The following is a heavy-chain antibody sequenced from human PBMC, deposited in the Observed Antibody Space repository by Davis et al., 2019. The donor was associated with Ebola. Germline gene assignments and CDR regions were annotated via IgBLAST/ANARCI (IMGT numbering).Heavy chain of an antibody. CDR2: IIPVFGIP. V-gene: IGHV1-69*13. CDR1: GGTFSSYG. CDR3: ARDRYSDGSGYFFEQSH. Sequence: SVKVSCKASGGTFSSYGISRVRQAPGQGPDWMGGIIPVFGIPKYAQKFQGRVTITADESTSTAYMELSSLRSEDTAVYYCARDRYSDGSGYFFEQSHWGQGTLVTVSS. D-gene: IGHD3-22*01. J-gene: IGHJ4*02.